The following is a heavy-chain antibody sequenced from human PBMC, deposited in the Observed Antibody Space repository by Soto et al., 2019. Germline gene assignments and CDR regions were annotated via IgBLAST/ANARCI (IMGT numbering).Heavy chain of an antibody. CDR3: ARETPDRGRIDY. CDR1: GGSISSGGYY. D-gene: IGHD3-10*01. J-gene: IGHJ4*02. CDR2: IYYSGST. V-gene: IGHV4-31*03. Sequence: QVQLQESGPGLVKPSQTLSLTCTVSGGSISSGGYYWSWIRQHPGKGLEWIGYIYYSGSTYYNPSPKSRVTISVDTSKNQFSLKLSSVTAADTAVYYCARETPDRGRIDYWGQGTLVTVSS.